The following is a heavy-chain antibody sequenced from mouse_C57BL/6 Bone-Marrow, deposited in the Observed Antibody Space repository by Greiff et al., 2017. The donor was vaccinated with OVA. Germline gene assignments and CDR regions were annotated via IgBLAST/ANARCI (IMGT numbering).Heavy chain of an antibody. V-gene: IGHV1-80*01. CDR1: GYAFSSYW. CDR3: ARFHYGSSPSWFAY. J-gene: IGHJ3*01. D-gene: IGHD1-1*01. CDR2: IYPGDGDT. Sequence: SGAELVKPGASVKISCKASGYAFSSYWMNWVKQRPGKGLEWIGQIYPGDGDTNYNGKFKGKATLTADKSSSTAYMQLSSLTSEDSAVYFCARFHYGSSPSWFAYWGQGTLVTVSA.